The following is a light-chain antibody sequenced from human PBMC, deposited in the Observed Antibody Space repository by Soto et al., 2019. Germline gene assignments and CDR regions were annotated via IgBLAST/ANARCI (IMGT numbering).Light chain of an antibody. J-gene: IGLJ2*01. V-gene: IGLV2-8*01. CDR2: EVR. CDR1: SSDVGGYNY. CDR3: SSYVAGNILV. Sequence: QSALTQPPSASGSPGQSVTISCTGTSSDVGGYNYVSWYQQHPGKAPKLIIYEVRNRPSGVPDRFSGSKSGTTASLTVSGLQAEDDADYYCSSYVAGNILVFGRGTKLNVL.